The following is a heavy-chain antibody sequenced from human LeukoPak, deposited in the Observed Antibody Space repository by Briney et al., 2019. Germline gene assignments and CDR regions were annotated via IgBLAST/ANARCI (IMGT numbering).Heavy chain of an antibody. CDR1: GYTFTSYG. CDR3: ARDGPGVETGGPQQTWFDP. J-gene: IGHJ5*02. D-gene: IGHD6-13*01. Sequence: ASVQVSCKASGYTFTSYGFSWVRQAPAQGLEWIGWVSAYNGNTNYAQKFQGRVTLTTDTSTSTAYMELRSLTSDDTAVYYCARDGPGVETGGPQQTWFDPWGQGTLVTVSS. CDR2: VSAYNGNT. V-gene: IGHV1-18*01.